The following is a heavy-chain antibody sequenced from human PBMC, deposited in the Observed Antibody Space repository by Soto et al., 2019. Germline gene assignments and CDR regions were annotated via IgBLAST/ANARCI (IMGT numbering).Heavy chain of an antibody. V-gene: IGHV1-3*01. CDR2: INGGNGNT. Sequence: QVQLVQSGAEVKKPGASVKVSCKASGYIFTSYVMCWVRQAPGQRLEWMGWINGGNGNTKYSQKFQGRVTITRDTSASTGYMELSSLRSEDTAVYYCARAPHEMVLGRWFDPWGQGTLVTVSS. CDR1: GYIFTSYV. CDR3: ARAPHEMVLGRWFDP. D-gene: IGHD2-8*01. J-gene: IGHJ5*02.